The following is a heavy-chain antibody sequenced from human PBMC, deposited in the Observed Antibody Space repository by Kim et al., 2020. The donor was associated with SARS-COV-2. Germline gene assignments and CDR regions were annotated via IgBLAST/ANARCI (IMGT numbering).Heavy chain of an antibody. D-gene: IGHD6-19*01. CDR2: IIPILGIA. Sequence: SVKVSCKASGGTFSSYAISWVRQAPGQGLEWMGRIIPILGIANYAQKFQGRVTITADKSTSTAYMELSSLRSEDTAVYYCARDGSGSGWVFDYWGQGTL. V-gene: IGHV1-69*04. CDR1: GGTFSSYA. CDR3: ARDGSGSGWVFDY. J-gene: IGHJ4*02.